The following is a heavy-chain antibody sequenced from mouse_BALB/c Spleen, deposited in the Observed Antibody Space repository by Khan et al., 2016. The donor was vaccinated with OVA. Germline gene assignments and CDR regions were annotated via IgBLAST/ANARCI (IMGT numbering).Heavy chain of an antibody. CDR2: ISYSGST. CDR3: ARNGSRYNYAMDY. Sequence: EVKLLESGPGLVKPSQSLSLTCTATGYSITSDYACYWIRQFPGNKLKWMGYISYSGSTNSNQSLKSRISITRNTSTNQFFLQVSSMTTEDTATYYCARNGSRYNYAMDYWGQGTSVTVSS. D-gene: IGHD1-3*01. J-gene: IGHJ4*01. CDR1: GYSITSDYA. V-gene: IGHV3-2*02.